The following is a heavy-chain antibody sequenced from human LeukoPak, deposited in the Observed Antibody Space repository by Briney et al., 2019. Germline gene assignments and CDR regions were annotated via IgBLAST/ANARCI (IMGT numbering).Heavy chain of an antibody. Sequence: PGGSLRLSCAASGFTFSSYAMHWVRQAPGKGLEYVSAISSNGGSTYYANSVKGRFTISRDNSKNTLYLQMGSLRAEDMAVYYCAREGSGYCSGGSCYSYDYWGQGTLVTVSS. CDR2: ISSNGGST. CDR3: AREGSGYCSGGSCYSYDY. V-gene: IGHV3-64*01. J-gene: IGHJ4*02. D-gene: IGHD2-15*01. CDR1: GFTFSSYA.